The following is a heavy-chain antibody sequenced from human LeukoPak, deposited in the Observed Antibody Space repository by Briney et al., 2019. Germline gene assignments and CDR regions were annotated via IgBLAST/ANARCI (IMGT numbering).Heavy chain of an antibody. CDR2: IKQDGSEK. D-gene: IGHD2-2*01. V-gene: IGHV3-7*01. CDR3: ARDTLGYCSSTSCYGHYYYYCYMDV. J-gene: IGHJ6*03. CDR1: GFTFSSYW. Sequence: PGGSLRLSCAASGFTFSSYWMSWVRQAPGKGLEWVANIKQDGSEKYYVDSVKGRFTISRDNAKNSLYLQMNSLRAEDTAVYYCARDTLGYCSSTSCYGHYYYYCYMDVWGKGTTVTVSS.